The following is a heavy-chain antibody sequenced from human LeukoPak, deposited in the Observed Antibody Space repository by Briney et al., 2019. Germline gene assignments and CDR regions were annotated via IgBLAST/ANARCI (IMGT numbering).Heavy chain of an antibody. CDR1: GGSFSGYY. J-gene: IGHJ4*02. D-gene: IGHD2-2*01. V-gene: IGHV4-34*01. CDR3: ARASFGYCSSTSCFLPYFDY. Sequence: PSETLSLTCAVYGGSFSGYYWSWIRRPPGKGLEWIGEINHSGSTNYNPSLKSRVTISVDTSKNQFSLKLSSVTAADTAVYYCARASFGYCSSTSCFLPYFDYWGQGTLVTVSS. CDR2: INHSGST.